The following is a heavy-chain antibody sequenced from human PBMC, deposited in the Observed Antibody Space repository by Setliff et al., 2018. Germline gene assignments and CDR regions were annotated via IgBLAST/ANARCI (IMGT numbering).Heavy chain of an antibody. CDR3: ATDPHYDSSAYYSNFDY. J-gene: IGHJ4*02. CDR1: GGTFSSYA. CDR2: IIPILGIA. D-gene: IGHD3-22*01. V-gene: IGHV1-69*10. Sequence: ASVKVSCKASGGTFSSYAISWVRQAPGQGLGWMGGIIPILGIANYAQKFQGRVTITADKSTSTAYMELSSLRSEDTAVYYCATDPHYDSSAYYSNFDYWGQGTLVTVSS.